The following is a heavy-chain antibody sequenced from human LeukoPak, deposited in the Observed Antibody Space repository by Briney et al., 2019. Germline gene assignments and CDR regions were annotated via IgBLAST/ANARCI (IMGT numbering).Heavy chain of an antibody. CDR1: GFTFSSYS. Sequence: GGSLRLSCAASGFTFSSYSMNWVRQAPGKGLEWVAFIRYDGSNKYYADSVKGRFTISRDNSKNTLYLQMNSLRAEDTAVYYCAKALPVLRVVPPDYWGQGTLVTVSS. CDR3: AKALPVLRVVPPDY. J-gene: IGHJ4*02. V-gene: IGHV3-30*02. CDR2: IRYDGSNK. D-gene: IGHD2-2*01.